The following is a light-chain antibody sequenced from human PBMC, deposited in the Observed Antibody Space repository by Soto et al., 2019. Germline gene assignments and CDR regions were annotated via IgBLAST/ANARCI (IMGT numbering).Light chain of an antibody. CDR2: DAS. J-gene: IGKJ2*01. Sequence: EIVLTQSPATLSLSPGERATLSCRASQSVSSYLAWYQQKPGQAPRLLIYDASNRATGIPARFSGSWSGTDFTLTISSLEHEDFAVYYCQQRSNWPPGYTFGQGTKLEIK. V-gene: IGKV3-11*01. CDR3: QQRSNWPPGYT. CDR1: QSVSSY.